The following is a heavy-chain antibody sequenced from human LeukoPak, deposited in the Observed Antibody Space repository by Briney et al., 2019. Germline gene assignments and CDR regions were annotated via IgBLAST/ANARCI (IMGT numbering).Heavy chain of an antibody. Sequence: PGGSLRLSCAASGFTFSSYAMSWVRQAPGKGLEWVSAISGSGGSTYYADSVKGRFTISRDNSKNTLYLQMNSLRAEDTAVYYCAKDLIYYYGSGSYYNPLFDYWGQGTLATVSS. CDR2: ISGSGGST. J-gene: IGHJ4*02. D-gene: IGHD3-10*01. CDR3: AKDLIYYYGSGSYYNPLFDY. CDR1: GFTFSSYA. V-gene: IGHV3-23*01.